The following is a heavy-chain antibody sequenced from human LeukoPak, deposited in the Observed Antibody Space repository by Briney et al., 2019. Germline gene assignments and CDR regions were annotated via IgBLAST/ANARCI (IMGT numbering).Heavy chain of an antibody. CDR1: GYTFTGYY. D-gene: IGHD3-22*01. V-gene: IGHV1-2*02. CDR3: ARDWDTYYYDSSGYYQSHNWFDP. Sequence: ASVKVSCKASGYTFTGYYMHWVRQAPGQGLEWMGWINPNSGGTNYAQKFQGRVTMTRDTSISTAYMELSRLRSDDTAVYYWARDWDTYYYDSSGYYQSHNWFDPWGQGTLVTVSS. J-gene: IGHJ5*02. CDR2: INPNSGGT.